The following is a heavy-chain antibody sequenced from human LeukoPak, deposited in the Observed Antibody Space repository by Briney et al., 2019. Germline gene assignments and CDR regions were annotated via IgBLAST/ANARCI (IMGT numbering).Heavy chain of an antibody. CDR2: ISWNSGRI. J-gene: IGHJ4*02. CDR1: GFAFSSFG. D-gene: IGHD5-18*01. CDR3: AKGPGYSYEYYFDY. V-gene: IGHV3-9*01. Sequence: GGSLRLSCAASGFAFSSFGMHWVRQAPGKGLEWVSGISWNSGRIGYADSVKGRFTISRDNAKNSLYLQMNSLRAEDTALYYCAKGPGYSYEYYFDYWGQGTLVTVSS.